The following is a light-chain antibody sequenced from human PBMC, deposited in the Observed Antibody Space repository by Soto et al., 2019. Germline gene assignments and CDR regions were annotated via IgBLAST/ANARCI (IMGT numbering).Light chain of an antibody. V-gene: IGKV3-20*01. CDR2: AAS. CDR1: QTLSINS. Sequence: EIVLTQSPDTLSLSPGERATLFCRASQTLSINSLAWYQQKPGQAPRLLIYAASTRDTGIPDRFNGSGSGTDFALTINRLEPEDLAVYYCQQYDGAPLTFGPGTKVDVK. CDR3: QQYDGAPLT. J-gene: IGKJ3*01.